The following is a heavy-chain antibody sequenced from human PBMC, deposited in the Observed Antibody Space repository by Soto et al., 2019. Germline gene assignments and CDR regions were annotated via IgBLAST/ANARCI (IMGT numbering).Heavy chain of an antibody. CDR3: ATQNCISTSCTDL. CDR2: IYHTGST. Sequence: QLQLQESGSGLVKPSQTLSLTCAVSGGSISSGGYSWSWIRQPPGKGLEWIGYIYHTGSTYYNPSLKSRVTIALDRSKNQFSLKLSSVTAADTAVYYCATQNCISTSCTDLWGRGTLVTVSS. CDR1: GGSISSGGYS. D-gene: IGHD2-2*01. V-gene: IGHV4-30-2*01. J-gene: IGHJ5*02.